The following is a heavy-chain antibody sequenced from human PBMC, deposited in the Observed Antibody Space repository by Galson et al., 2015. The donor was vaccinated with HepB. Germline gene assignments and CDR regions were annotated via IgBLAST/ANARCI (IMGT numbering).Heavy chain of an antibody. CDR3: ARERITMVRGVKTPFLFGMDV. D-gene: IGHD3-10*01. CDR2: ISYDGSNK. Sequence: SLRLSCAASGFAFSSYAMHWVRQAPGKGLEWVAVISYDGSNKYYADSVKGRFTISRDNSKNTLYLRMNSLRAEDTAVYYCARERITMVRGVKTPFLFGMDVWGQGTTVTVSS. CDR1: GFAFSSYA. J-gene: IGHJ6*02. V-gene: IGHV3-30-3*01.